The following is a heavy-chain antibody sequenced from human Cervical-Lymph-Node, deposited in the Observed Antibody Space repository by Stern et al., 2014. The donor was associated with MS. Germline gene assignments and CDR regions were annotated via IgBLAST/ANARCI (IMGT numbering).Heavy chain of an antibody. CDR1: GGTFSVYA. Sequence: VQLVESGAEVKHPGSSVTVSCRASGGTFSVYAFSWVRQAPGQGFEWMGGIIPIFGTANYAQKFQGRVMITADTSTSTVYMELSSLRSEDTAVYYCARDSRHSDSSGFYAFDKWGQGAMVTVSS. V-gene: IGHV1-69*06. CDR2: IIPIFGTA. D-gene: IGHD3-22*01. J-gene: IGHJ3*02. CDR3: ARDSRHSDSSGFYAFDK.